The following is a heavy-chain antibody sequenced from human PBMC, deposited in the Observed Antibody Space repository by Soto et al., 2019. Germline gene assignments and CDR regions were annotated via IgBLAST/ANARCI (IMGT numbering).Heavy chain of an antibody. V-gene: IGHV5-51*01. D-gene: IGHD5-12*01. J-gene: IGHJ4*02. CDR3: ARQIFWSSDRTDVVAAFDY. CDR1: GYSFTSYW. CDR2: IYPGGSDT. Sequence: GESLKISCKGSGYSFTSYWIGWVRQMPGKGLEWMGIIYPGGSDTRYSPSFQGQVTISADKSISTAYLQWSSLKASDTAMYYCARQIFWSSDRTDVVAAFDYWGQGTRVTVSS.